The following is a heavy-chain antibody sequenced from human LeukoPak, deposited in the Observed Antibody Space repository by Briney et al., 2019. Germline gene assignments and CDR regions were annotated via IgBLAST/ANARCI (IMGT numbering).Heavy chain of an antibody. CDR2: ISSSGSTI. CDR1: GFTFSDYY. D-gene: IGHD3-16*01. CDR3: EGSSLHGADTGVHDY. V-gene: IGHV3-11*01. Sequence: GGSLRLSCAASGFTFSDYYMSWIRQAPGKGLEWVSYISSSGSTIYYADSVKGRFTISRDNAKNSLYLQMNSLRAEDTAVYYCEGSSLHGADTGVHDYWGQGTLVTASS. J-gene: IGHJ4*02.